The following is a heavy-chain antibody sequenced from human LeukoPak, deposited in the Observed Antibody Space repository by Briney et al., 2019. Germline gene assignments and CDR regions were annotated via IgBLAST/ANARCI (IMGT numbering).Heavy chain of an antibody. CDR1: GGSITHYY. J-gene: IGHJ4*02. V-gene: IGHV4-59*12. CDR3: ARINGGI. D-gene: IGHD3-3*02. CDR2: SYYSGST. Sequence: SETLSLTCTVSGGSITHYYWTWIRQPPGKTLEWIGYSYYSGSTKYNPSLKSRVTISRDTSKNQFSLKLSSVTAADTAVYYCARINGGIWGQGTLVTVSP.